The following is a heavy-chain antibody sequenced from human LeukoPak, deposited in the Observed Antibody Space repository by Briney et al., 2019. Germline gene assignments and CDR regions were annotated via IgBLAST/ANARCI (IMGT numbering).Heavy chain of an antibody. D-gene: IGHD6-6*01. CDR3: ARLWGSSYLDP. J-gene: IGHJ5*02. CDR1: GGSISSSSYY. Sequence: SETLSLTCTVSGGSISSSSYYWGWIRQPPGKGLEWIESIYYSGSTYYNPSLKSRVTISVDTSKNQFSLKLSSVTAADTAVYYCARLWGSSYLDPWGQGTLVTVSS. V-gene: IGHV4-39*01. CDR2: IYYSGST.